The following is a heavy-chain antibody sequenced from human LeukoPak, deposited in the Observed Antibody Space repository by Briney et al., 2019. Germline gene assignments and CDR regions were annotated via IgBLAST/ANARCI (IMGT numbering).Heavy chain of an antibody. D-gene: IGHD2-2*01. CDR3: ARDFTAMDSAYYYYYMDV. Sequence: SVKVSCKASGGTFSSYAISWVRQAPGQGLEWMGGIIPIFGTANYAQEFQGRVTITTDESTSTAYMELSSLRSEDTAVYYCARDFTAMDSAYYYYYMDVWGKGTTVTVSS. CDR1: GGTFSSYA. CDR2: IIPIFGTA. J-gene: IGHJ6*03. V-gene: IGHV1-69*05.